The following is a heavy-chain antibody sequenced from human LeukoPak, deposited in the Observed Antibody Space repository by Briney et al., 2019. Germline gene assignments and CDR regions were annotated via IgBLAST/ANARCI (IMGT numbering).Heavy chain of an antibody. V-gene: IGHV4-38-2*02. CDR1: GYSISSGYY. J-gene: IGHJ4*02. CDR2: IYHSGST. CDR3: VRGTSGYCSGGSCSLAHFDY. D-gene: IGHD2-15*01. Sequence: PSETLSLTCTVSGYSISSGYYWGWIRQPPGKGLEWIGSIYHSGSTYYNPSLKSRVTISVDTSKNQFSLKLSSVTAADTAVYYCVRGTSGYCSGGSCSLAHFDYWGQGTLVTVSS.